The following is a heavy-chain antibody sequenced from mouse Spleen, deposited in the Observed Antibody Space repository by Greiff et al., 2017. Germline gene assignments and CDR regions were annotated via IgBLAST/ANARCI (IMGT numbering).Heavy chain of an antibody. CDR3: ARETVVADY. J-gene: IGHJ2*01. CDR2: INPSSGYT. V-gene: IGHV1-4*01. Sequence: QVQLKESGAELARPGASVKMSCKASGYTFTSYTMHWVKQRPGQGLEWIGYINPSSGYTKYNQKFKDKATLTADKSSSTAYMQLSSLTSEDSAVYYCARETVVADYWGQGTTLTVSS. CDR1: GYTFTSYT. D-gene: IGHD1-1*01.